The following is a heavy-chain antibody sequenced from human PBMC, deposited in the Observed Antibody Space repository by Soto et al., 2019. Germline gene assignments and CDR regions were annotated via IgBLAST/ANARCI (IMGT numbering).Heavy chain of an antibody. V-gene: IGHV4-59*12. CDR3: ARGSDEGEADY. Sequence: SETLSLTCTVSGGSISSYYWSWIRHPPGKVLEWIGYIYYSGSNHYNPSLKSRVTISVDRSKNQFSLKLSSVTAADTAVYYCARGSDEGEADYWGQGTLVTVSS. CDR2: IYYSGSN. CDR1: GGSISSYY. J-gene: IGHJ4*02.